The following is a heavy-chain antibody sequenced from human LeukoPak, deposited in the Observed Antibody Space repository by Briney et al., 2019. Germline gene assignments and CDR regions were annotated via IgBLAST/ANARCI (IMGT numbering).Heavy chain of an antibody. CDR3: ARLITRDAFDI. V-gene: IGHV1-18*04. Sequence: ASVKVSCKASGYTFTGYYMHWVRQAPGQGLEWMGWISAYNGNTNYAQKLQGRVTMTTDTSTSTAYMELRSLRSDDTAVYYCARLITRDAFDIWGQGTMVTVSS. J-gene: IGHJ3*02. CDR1: GYTFTGYY. CDR2: ISAYNGNT. D-gene: IGHD3-10*01.